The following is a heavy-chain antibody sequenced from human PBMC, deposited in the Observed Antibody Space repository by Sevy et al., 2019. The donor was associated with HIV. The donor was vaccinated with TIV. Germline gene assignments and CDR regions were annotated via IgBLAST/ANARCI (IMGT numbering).Heavy chain of an antibody. CDR1: GFTLINHW. D-gene: IGHD2-15*01. CDR3: ARSGGTNLFDY. CDR2: ISGDGATT. V-gene: IGHV3-74*01. Sequence: GGSLRLSCAASGFTLINHWMHCVRQAPGKGLVWVSGISGDGATTTYADSVKGRFTISRDNAKNTLYVQMNSLRGEDTAVYYCARSGGTNLFDYWGQGILVTVSS. J-gene: IGHJ4*02.